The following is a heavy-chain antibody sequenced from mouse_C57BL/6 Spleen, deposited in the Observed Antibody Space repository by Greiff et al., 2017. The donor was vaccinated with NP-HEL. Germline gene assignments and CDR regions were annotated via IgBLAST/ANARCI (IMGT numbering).Heavy chain of an antibody. CDR2: ISYDGSN. V-gene: IGHV3-6*01. CDR1: GYSITSGYY. J-gene: IGHJ2*01. CDR3: ARAGNWDGDYFDY. D-gene: IGHD4-1*01. Sequence: EVKLVESGPGLVKPSQSLSLTCSVTGYSITSGYYWNWIRQFPGNKLEWMGYISYDGSNNYNPSLKNRIPITRDTSKNQFFLKLNSVTTEDTATYYCARAGNWDGDYFDYWGQGTTLTVSS.